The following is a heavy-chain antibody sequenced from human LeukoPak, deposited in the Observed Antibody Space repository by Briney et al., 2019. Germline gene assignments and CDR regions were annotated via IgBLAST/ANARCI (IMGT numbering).Heavy chain of an antibody. J-gene: IGHJ6*02. V-gene: IGHV3-30*18. CDR3: AKDGDGSGSYGYYYGMDV. CDR2: ISYDGSNK. Sequence: GGSLRLSCAASGFTFSSYGMHWVRQAPGKGLEWVAVISYDGSNKYYADSVKGRFTISRDNSKNTLYLQMNSLRAEDTAVYYCAKDGDGSGSYGYYYGMDVWGQGTTVTVSS. D-gene: IGHD3-10*01. CDR1: GFTFSSYG.